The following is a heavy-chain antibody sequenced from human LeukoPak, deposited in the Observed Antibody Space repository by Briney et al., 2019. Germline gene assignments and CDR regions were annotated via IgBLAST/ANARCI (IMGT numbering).Heavy chain of an antibody. CDR3: AREIIPRVVTAILDAFDI. CDR1: GYTFTDYH. D-gene: IGHD2-21*02. Sequence: ASVKVSCKASGYTFTDYHMHWVRQAPGQGLEWMGWINPNSGGTNYAQKFQGWVTMTRDTSISTAYMELSRLRSDDTAVYYCAREIIPRVVTAILDAFDIRGQGTMVTVSS. J-gene: IGHJ3*02. V-gene: IGHV1-2*04. CDR2: INPNSGGT.